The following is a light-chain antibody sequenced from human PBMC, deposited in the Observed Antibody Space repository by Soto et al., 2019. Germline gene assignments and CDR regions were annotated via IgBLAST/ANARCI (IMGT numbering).Light chain of an antibody. CDR1: QSVSSN. Sequence: EIVMTQSPATLSVSPGERATLSCRASQSVSSNLAWYQQKPGQAPRLPIYGASNRATGIPARFSGSGSGTDFTLTISRLEPEDFAVYYCHQYGGAGTFGQGTKV. CDR3: HQYGGAGT. J-gene: IGKJ1*01. CDR2: GAS. V-gene: IGKV3D-15*01.